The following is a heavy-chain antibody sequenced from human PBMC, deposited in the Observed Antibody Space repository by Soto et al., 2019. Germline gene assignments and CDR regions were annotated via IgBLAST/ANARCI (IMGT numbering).Heavy chain of an antibody. J-gene: IGHJ3*02. CDR3: TREGGGMGTGGTGNDALDI. V-gene: IGHV1-2*02. CDR2: INPNTGDT. CDR1: GYTLSDYF. D-gene: IGHD6-13*01. Sequence: QVQLLQSGAEVRKPGASVRVSCEASGYTLSDYFMQWVRQAPGQGLEWMGWINPNTGDTHYAQKFQGRGTMTRDTSTNTAYMELNRLTSEDTAVYFCTREGGGMGTGGTGNDALDIWGQGTKVTVSS.